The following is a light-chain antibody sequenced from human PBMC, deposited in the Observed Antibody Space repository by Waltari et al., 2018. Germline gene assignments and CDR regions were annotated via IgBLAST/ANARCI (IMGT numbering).Light chain of an antibody. CDR3: SSYTSSKTDV. CDR2: EVR. V-gene: IGLV2-14*01. J-gene: IGLJ1*01. CDR1: SRDVGRSTY. Sequence: QSALIQPPSVSGFPCQSINFSCPGTSRDVGRSTYVSWYQQNPGKAPKLIVHEVRDRPLGVSNRFAGSKFGNTASLTISGLQAEDEADYYCSSYTSSKTDVFGTGTKVTVL.